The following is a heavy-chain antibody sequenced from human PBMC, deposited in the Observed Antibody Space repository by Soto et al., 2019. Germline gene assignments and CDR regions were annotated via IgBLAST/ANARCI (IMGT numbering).Heavy chain of an antibody. D-gene: IGHD1-1*01. CDR2: IYWDDDK. CDR3: AHRVGLQGNWNGGYFDF. Sequence: QITLKESGPPRVKPTQTLTLTCTFSGFSLSTSGVGVGCIRQPPGKALERLALIYWDDDKRYNPSLKSRLTITKDTSKNQVVLTMTNMDPVDTATSYCAHRVGLQGNWNGGYFDFWGQGALVTVSS. J-gene: IGHJ4*02. CDR1: GFSLSTSGVG. V-gene: IGHV2-5*02.